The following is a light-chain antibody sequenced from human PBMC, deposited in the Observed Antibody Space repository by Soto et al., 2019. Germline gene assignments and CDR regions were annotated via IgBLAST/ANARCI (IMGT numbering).Light chain of an antibody. CDR2: EVT. J-gene: IGLJ3*02. CDR1: NSDVGLFSL. Sequence: QSAPVQPASVSGSPEQSITISCTGTNSDVGLFSLVSWYQQFPGKAPELILYEVTKRPSGISHRFSGSKSANTASLTISGLQADDEADYYCCSYAGSRTWVFGGGTKLTVL. CDR3: CSYAGSRTWV. V-gene: IGLV2-23*02.